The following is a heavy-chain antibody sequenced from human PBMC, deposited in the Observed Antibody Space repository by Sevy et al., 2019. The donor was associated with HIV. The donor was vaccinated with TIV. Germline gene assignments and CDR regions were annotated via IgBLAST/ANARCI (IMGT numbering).Heavy chain of an antibody. J-gene: IGHJ6*02. V-gene: IGHV1-18*01. CDR1: GYTFTSYG. CDR3: ARKRITIFGVVTPGGMDV. CDR2: ISAYNGNT. D-gene: IGHD3-3*01. Sequence: ASVKVSCKASGYTFTSYGISWVRQAPGQGLEWMGWISAYNGNTNYAQKLQGRVTMTTDTSTSTAYMELRSLGSDDTAVYYCARKRITIFGVVTPGGMDVWGQGTTVTVSS.